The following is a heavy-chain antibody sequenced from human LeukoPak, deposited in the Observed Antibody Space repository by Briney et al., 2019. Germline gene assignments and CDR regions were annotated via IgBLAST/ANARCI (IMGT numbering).Heavy chain of an antibody. V-gene: IGHV4-61*01. CDR3: ARLEDTAMDHYFDY. CDR1: GGSVSSGSYY. D-gene: IGHD5-18*01. CDR2: IYYSGSA. J-gene: IGHJ4*02. Sequence: PSETLSLTCTVSGGSVSSGSYYWSWIRQPPGKGLEWIGYIYYSGSANYNPSLKSRVTISVDTSKNQFSLKMSSVTAADTAVYYCARLEDTAMDHYFDYWGQGTLVTVSS.